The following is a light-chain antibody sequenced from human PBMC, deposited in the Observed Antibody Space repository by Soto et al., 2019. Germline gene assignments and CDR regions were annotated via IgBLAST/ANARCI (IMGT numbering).Light chain of an antibody. J-gene: IGKJ2*01. CDR1: QSVSSSY. CDR3: QQYGSSPRT. Sequence: EIVLTQSPGILSLSPGERATLSCRASQSVSSSYLAWYQQKPGQAHRLLIYGASRRPTGIPDRFSGSGSGTDFTLTISRLEPEDFAVYYCQQYGSSPRTFGQGTKLEIK. V-gene: IGKV3-20*01. CDR2: GAS.